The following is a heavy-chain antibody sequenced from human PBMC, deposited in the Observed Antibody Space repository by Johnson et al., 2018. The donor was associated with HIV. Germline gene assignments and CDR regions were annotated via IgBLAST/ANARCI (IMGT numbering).Heavy chain of an antibody. V-gene: IGHV3-13*01. Sequence: VQLVESGGGLVQPGGSLRLSCVASGFTFSSYDMHWVRQTTGTGLEWVSVIGAAGDKYYRDSVKGRFTLSRENAKNSLYLQMTTLRAEDTAVYYCVRGSGSYYLVKGAFDIWGQGTMVTVSS. CDR3: VRGSGSYYLVKGAFDI. CDR1: GFTFSSYD. J-gene: IGHJ3*02. D-gene: IGHD1-26*01. CDR2: IGAAGDK.